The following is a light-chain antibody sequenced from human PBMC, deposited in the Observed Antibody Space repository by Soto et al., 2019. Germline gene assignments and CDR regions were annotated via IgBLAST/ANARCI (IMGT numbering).Light chain of an antibody. CDR2: GAS. Sequence: EIVLTQSPGTLSLSPGERATLSCRASQSVSSIYLAWYQQKPGQAPRLLIYGASSRPTGIPDRFSVSGSGTDFTLTISRLEPEDVAVYYCQQYGSSALTFGGGTKVEIK. J-gene: IGKJ4*01. CDR3: QQYGSSALT. CDR1: QSVSSIY. V-gene: IGKV3-20*01.